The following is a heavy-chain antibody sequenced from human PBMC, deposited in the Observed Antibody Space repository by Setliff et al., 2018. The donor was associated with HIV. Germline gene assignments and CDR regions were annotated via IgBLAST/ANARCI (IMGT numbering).Heavy chain of an antibody. Sequence: LRLSCAASGFTFSSYSMNWVRQAPGKGLEWVSYISSSRSTTYYADSVKGRFTISRDNAKNSVYLQMNSLRAEDTAVYYCARDGGSSPSPVSDYYYYYMDVWGKGTTVTVSS. V-gene: IGHV3-48*01. CDR3: ARDGGSSPSPVSDYYYYYMDV. CDR2: ISSSRSTT. D-gene: IGHD1-26*01. J-gene: IGHJ6*03. CDR1: GFTFSSYS.